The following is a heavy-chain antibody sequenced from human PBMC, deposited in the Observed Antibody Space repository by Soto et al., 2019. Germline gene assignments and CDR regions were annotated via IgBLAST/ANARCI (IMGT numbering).Heavy chain of an antibody. V-gene: IGHV1-46*01. CDR2: INPASGST. J-gene: IGHJ4*02. CDR3: ARDLAAGDH. CDR1: GYTFTHYY. D-gene: IGHD6-13*01. Sequence: QVQLVQSGAEVKKPGASVKLSCRTSGYTFTHYYIHWVRQAPGQGLEWLAIINPASGSTNYAQDFQVSVTLTLAPSTTTVSMELSGLRAEDTAIFYCARDLAAGDHWGQGTLVTVSS.